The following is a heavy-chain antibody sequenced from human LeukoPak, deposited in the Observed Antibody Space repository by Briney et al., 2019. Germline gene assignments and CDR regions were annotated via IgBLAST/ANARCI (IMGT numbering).Heavy chain of an antibody. J-gene: IGHJ5*02. CDR2: MNPTSGNT. V-gene: IGHV1-8*01. D-gene: IGHD3-3*01. CDR3: ARGKLYYDFWSGLSGFDP. CDR1: GYTFTTYD. Sequence: ASVKVSCKASGYTFTTYDINWVRQATGQGPEWLGWMNPTSGNTGYAQKFQGRVTITRNTSISTAYIELSSLRSEDTAVYYCARGKLYYDFWSGLSGFDPWGQGTLVTVSS.